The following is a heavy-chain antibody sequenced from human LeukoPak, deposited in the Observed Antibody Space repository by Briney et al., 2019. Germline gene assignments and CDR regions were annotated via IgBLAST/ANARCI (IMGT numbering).Heavy chain of an antibody. D-gene: IGHD5-24*01. CDR2: ISYDGSNK. J-gene: IGHJ4*02. CDR1: GFTFSSYD. V-gene: IGHV3-30*18. CDR3: AKDQRRSDGYNLDY. Sequence: GGSLRLSCAASGFTFSSYDMLWVRQAPGKGLEGVAVISYDGSNKSYADSVKGRFTISRDNSQNTLYLQMNSLRAEDTAVYYCAKDQRRSDGYNLDYWGQGTLVTVSS.